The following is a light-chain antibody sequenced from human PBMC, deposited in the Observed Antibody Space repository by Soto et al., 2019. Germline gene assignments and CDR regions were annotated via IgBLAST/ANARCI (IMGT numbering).Light chain of an antibody. V-gene: IGLV2-14*01. CDR3: SPYTSTSTLYV. J-gene: IGLJ1*01. CDR2: DVS. Sequence: QSVLTQPASVSGSPGQSITISCTGTSSDFGGYNYVSWYQQHPGKAPKLMIYDVSNRPSGVSSRFSGSKSGNTASLTISGLQAEDETDYYCSPYTSTSTLYVFGTGTKVTVL. CDR1: SSDFGGYNY.